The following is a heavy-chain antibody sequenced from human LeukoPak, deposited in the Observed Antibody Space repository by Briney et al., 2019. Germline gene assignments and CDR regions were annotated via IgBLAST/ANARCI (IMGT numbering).Heavy chain of an antibody. Sequence: ASVKVSCKASGYTFTGYYMHWVRQAPGQGLEWMGWIIPNSGATNYAQNLQGRVTMTRDTSISTAYMELKRLTSDDMAVYYCARQLRATSRDHWGQGTLVTVSS. D-gene: IGHD1-1*01. CDR1: GYTFTGYY. V-gene: IGHV1-2*02. CDR3: ARQLRATSRDH. J-gene: IGHJ4*02. CDR2: IIPNSGAT.